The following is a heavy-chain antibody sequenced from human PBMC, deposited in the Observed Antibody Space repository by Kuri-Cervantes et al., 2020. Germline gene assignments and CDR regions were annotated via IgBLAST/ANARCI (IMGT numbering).Heavy chain of an antibody. D-gene: IGHD5-18*01. CDR2: INPSGGST. CDR1: GYTFTSYY. V-gene: IGHV1-46*01. J-gene: IGHJ4*02. Sequence: ASVKVSCKASGYTFTSYYMHWVRQAPGQGLEWMGIINPSGGSTSYAQKFQGRVTMTRDTSTDTAYMELSSLRSEDTAVYYCARGGSSSAVDTVMSLWGQGTLVTVSS. CDR3: ARGGSSSAVDTVMSL.